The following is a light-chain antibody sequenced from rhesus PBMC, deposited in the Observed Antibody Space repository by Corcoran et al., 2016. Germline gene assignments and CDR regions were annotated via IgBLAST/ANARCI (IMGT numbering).Light chain of an antibody. CDR2: EVS. CDR1: SSDIGGYNY. V-gene: IGLV2-32*02. CDR3: SSYAGSNTYI. Sequence: QAALTQPRSVSGSPGQSVTISCTGTSSDIGGYNYVSWYQQHPGTAPKLMIYEVSKRPSGVSDRFFGSKSGNTASLTIPGLQAEDEADYYCSSYAGSNTYIFGAGTRLTVL. J-gene: IGLJ1*01.